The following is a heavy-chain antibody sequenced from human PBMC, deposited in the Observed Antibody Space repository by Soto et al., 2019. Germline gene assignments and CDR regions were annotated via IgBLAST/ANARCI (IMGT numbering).Heavy chain of an antibody. CDR3: AKRVKSGSTSVGNAMDV. Sequence: GGSLRLSCAASGFTFSSYSMNWVRQAPGKGLEWVSSISSSGNCTYYADSVRGRFTISRDNSKSTVHLQMNSLRAEDTAVYFCAKRVKSGSTSVGNAMDVWGQGTTVTVSS. CDR2: ISSSGNCT. J-gene: IGHJ6*02. V-gene: IGHV3-21*04. D-gene: IGHD1-26*01. CDR1: GFTFSSYS.